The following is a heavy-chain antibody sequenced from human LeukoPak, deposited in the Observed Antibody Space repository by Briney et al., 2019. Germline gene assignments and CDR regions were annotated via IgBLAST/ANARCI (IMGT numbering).Heavy chain of an antibody. Sequence: PSETLSLTCTVSGGSISRYYWNWIRQPAGKGLEWVGRIYNTGSTNYNPSLKSRVTISVDTSKNQFSLKLSSVTAADTAVYYCARLGRSDYWGQGTLVTVSS. CDR1: GGSISRYY. CDR2: IYNTGST. D-gene: IGHD3-16*01. CDR3: ARLGRSDY. J-gene: IGHJ4*02. V-gene: IGHV4-4*07.